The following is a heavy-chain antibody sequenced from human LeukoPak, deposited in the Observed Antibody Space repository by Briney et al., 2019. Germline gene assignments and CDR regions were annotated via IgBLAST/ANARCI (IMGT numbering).Heavy chain of an antibody. J-gene: IGHJ4*02. V-gene: IGHV3-30-3*01. CDR1: GFTFSSYA. Sequence: PGGSLRLSCAASGFTFSSYAMHWVRQAPGKGLQWLALTSDDGSAKYYADSVKGRFTISRDNSKNMLYLQMNSLRAEDTAIYYCAKGESTSSGWYFKNFKNWGQGTLVTVSS. CDR2: TSDDGSAK. D-gene: IGHD6-19*01. CDR3: AKGESTSSGWYFKNFKN.